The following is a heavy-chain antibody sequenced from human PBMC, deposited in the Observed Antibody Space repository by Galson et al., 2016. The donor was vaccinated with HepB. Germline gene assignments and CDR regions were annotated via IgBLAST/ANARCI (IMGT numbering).Heavy chain of an antibody. CDR2: IYSSGDT. V-gene: IGHV4-31*03. CDR3: ARDRTTGDSSAWYDALDY. Sequence: TLSLTCTVSGGSISSGGYYWSWIRQHPGKGLEWIGYIYSSGDTYYNPSLQSRVTISVDTSNYYFSLRLTSVTAADTAVYYCARDRTTGDSSAWYDALDYWGQGTPVTISS. J-gene: IGHJ4*02. CDR1: GGSISSGGYY. D-gene: IGHD6-19*01.